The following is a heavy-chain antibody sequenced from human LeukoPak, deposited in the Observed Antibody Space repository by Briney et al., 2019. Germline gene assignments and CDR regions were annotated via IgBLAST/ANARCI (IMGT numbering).Heavy chain of an antibody. D-gene: IGHD5-12*01. CDR3: ASGYSGDFDY. Sequence: SETLSLTCTVSGGSISSGSYYWSWIRQPAGKGLEWIGYIYYSGSTNYNPSLKSRVTISVDTSKNQFSLKLSSVTAADTAVYYCASGYSGDFDYWGQGALVTVSS. CDR1: GGSISSGSYY. J-gene: IGHJ4*02. V-gene: IGHV4-61*10. CDR2: IYYSGST.